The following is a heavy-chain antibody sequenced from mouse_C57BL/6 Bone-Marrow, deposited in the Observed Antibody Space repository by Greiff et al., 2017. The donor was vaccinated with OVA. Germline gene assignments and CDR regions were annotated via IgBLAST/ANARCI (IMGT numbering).Heavy chain of an antibody. CDR2: ISYDGSN. CDR3: ARDYYGSY. CDR1: GYSITSGYY. Sequence: ESGPGLVKPSQSLSLTCSVTGYSITSGYYWNWIRQFPGNKLEWMGYISYDGSNNYNPSLKNRISITRDTSKNQFFLKLNSVTTEDTATYYCARDYYGSYWGQGTTLTVSS. D-gene: IGHD1-1*01. J-gene: IGHJ2*01. V-gene: IGHV3-6*01.